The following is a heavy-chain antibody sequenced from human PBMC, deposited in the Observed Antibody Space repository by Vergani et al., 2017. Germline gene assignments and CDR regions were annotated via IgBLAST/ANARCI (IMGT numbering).Heavy chain of an antibody. CDR2: IYWNDDQ. J-gene: IGHJ6*04. D-gene: IGHD1-7*01. CDR3: VYRKTGCGTTGCFYPFYYCYVMYV. CDR1: GFSLNTRGVS. Sequence: QITLKESGPTLVKPTQTLTLTCTFSGFSLNTRGVSVAWIRQPPGKALDWLPLIYWNDDQHYSPSLNNRVTITKDTSKTQVVLTMINMDYVDTGTYYCVYRKTGCGTTGCFYPFYYCYVMYVWGKGTPVTVSS. V-gene: IGHV2-5*04.